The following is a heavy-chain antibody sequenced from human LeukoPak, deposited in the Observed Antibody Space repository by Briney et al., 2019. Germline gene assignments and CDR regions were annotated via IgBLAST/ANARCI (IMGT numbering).Heavy chain of an antibody. V-gene: IGHV4-59*12. Sequence: SETLSLTCTVSGGSISSYYWSWIRQPPGKGLEWIGYIYYSGSTNYNPPLKSRVTISVDTSKNQISLRLSSVTAADTAVYYCARKDGDFWGQGTLVTVSS. CDR2: IYYSGST. CDR3: ARKDGDF. CDR1: GGSISSYY. J-gene: IGHJ4*02.